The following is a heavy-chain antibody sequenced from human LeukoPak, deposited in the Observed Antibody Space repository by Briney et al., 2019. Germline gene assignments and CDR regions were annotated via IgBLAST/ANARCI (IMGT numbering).Heavy chain of an antibody. CDR2: IYYSGST. J-gene: IGHJ5*02. Sequence: PSETLSLTCTVSGGSISSYYWSWIRQPPGKGLEWIGYIYYSGSTNYNPSLKSRVTISVDTSKNQFSLKLSPVTAADTAVYYCARGIGDYNWFDPWGQGTLVTVSS. CDR3: ARGIGDYNWFDP. V-gene: IGHV4-59*01. CDR1: GGSISSYY. D-gene: IGHD2-21*02.